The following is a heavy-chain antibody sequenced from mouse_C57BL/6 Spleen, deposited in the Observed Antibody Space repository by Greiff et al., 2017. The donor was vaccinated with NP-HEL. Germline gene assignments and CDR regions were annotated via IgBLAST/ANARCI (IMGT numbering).Heavy chain of an antibody. CDR3: ARLADLPRYFDV. J-gene: IGHJ1*03. CDR2: INPNNGGT. CDR1: GYTFTDYN. Sequence: EVQLQQSGPELVKPGASVKIPCKASGYTFTDYNMDWVKQSHGKSLEWIGDINPNNGGTIYNQKFKGKATLTVDKSSSTAYMELRSLTSEDTAVYYCARLADLPRYFDVWGTGTTVTVSS. V-gene: IGHV1-18*01. D-gene: IGHD2-1*01.